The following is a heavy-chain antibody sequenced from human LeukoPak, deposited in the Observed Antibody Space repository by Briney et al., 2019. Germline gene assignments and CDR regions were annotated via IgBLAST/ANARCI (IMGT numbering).Heavy chain of an antibody. D-gene: IGHD2/OR15-2a*01. CDR1: GFTFSSYG. V-gene: IGHV3-33*01. J-gene: IGHJ4*02. CDR2: IWCDGSNK. CDR3: AREGPRGNSQFDY. Sequence: GGSLRLSCAASGFTFSSYGMHWVRQAPGKGLEWVALIWCDGSNKYYADSVKGRLTISRDNSKNTLYLQMNSLRAEDTAVYYCAREGPRGNSQFDYWGQGTLVTVSS.